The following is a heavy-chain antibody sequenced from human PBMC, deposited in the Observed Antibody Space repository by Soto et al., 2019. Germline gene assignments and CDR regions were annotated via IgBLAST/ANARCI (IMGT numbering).Heavy chain of an antibody. V-gene: IGHV3-33*01. D-gene: IGHD3-10*01. Sequence: QVQLVESGGGVVQPGRSLRLSCAASGFTFSSYGMHWVRQAPGKGLEWVAVIWYDGSNKYYADSVKGRFTISRDNSKNTLYLQMNSLRAEDTAVYYCARDGDMVRGVTDYYYGMDVGGQGTTVTVSS. CDR1: GFTFSSYG. J-gene: IGHJ6*02. CDR3: ARDGDMVRGVTDYYYGMDV. CDR2: IWYDGSNK.